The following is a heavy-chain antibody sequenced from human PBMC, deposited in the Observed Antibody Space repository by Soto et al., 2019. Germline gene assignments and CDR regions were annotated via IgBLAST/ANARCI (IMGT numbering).Heavy chain of an antibody. CDR1: GFTFRSFA. Sequence: GSLRLSCAASGFTFRSFAMSWVRQAPGKGLEWVSSISGSGTITYYADSVKGRFTISRDNSKNTLYLQMNSLRAEDTAVYYCAKVGTTDGNFYDPSYQHPSKDYFDYWGQGPMVTVSA. V-gene: IGHV3-23*01. CDR3: AKVGTTDGNFYDPSYQHPSKDYFDY. CDR2: ISGSGTIT. D-gene: IGHD3-22*01. J-gene: IGHJ4*02.